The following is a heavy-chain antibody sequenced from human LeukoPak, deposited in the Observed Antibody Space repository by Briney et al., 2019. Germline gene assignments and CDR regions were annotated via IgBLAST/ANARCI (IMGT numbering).Heavy chain of an antibody. CDR3: AKVKDYVWGSYRYTAFDY. J-gene: IGHJ4*02. CDR1: GFTVSSNY. CDR2: ISGSGGST. Sequence: GGFLRLSCAASGFTVSSNYMSWVRQAPGKGLEWVSAISGSGGSTYYADSVKGRFTISRDNSKNTLYLQMNSLRAEDTAVYYCAKVKDYVWGSYRYTAFDYWGQGTLVTVSS. V-gene: IGHV3-23*01. D-gene: IGHD3-16*02.